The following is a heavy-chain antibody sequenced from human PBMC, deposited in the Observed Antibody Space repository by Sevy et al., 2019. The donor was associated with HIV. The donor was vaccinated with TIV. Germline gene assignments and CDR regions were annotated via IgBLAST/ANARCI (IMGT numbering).Heavy chain of an antibody. CDR2: IKQDGSEK. CDR3: ARSEWLRLDYFDY. Sequence: GGSLRLSCAASGFTFISYWMSWVRQAPGKGLEWVANIKQDGSEKYYVDSVKGRFTISRDNAKNSLYLQMNSLRAEDTAVYYCARSEWLRLDYFDYWGQGTLVTVSS. CDR1: GFTFISYW. V-gene: IGHV3-7*03. J-gene: IGHJ4*02. D-gene: IGHD5-12*01.